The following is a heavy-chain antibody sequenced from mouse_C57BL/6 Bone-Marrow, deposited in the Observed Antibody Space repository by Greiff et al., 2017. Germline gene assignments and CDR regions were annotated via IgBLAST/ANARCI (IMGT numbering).Heavy chain of an antibody. J-gene: IGHJ3*01. D-gene: IGHD1-1*01. CDR1: GFTFSDYY. CDR2: ISNGGGST. CDR3: ARQLIYGSSYGFAY. V-gene: IGHV5-12*01. Sequence: EVQLVESGGGLVQPGGSLKLSCAASGFTFSDYYMYWVRQTPEKRLEWVAYISNGGGSTYYPATVKGRFTISRDNAKNTLYLQMSRLKSEDTAMYYCARQLIYGSSYGFAYWGQGTLVTVSA.